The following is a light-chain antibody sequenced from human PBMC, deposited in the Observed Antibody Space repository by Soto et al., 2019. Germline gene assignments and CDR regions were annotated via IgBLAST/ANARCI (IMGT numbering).Light chain of an antibody. CDR3: SSCGDNNSYV. CDR1: SSDVGGYNC. J-gene: IGLJ1*01. Sequence: QSALTQPPSASGSPGQSVTISCTGTSSDVGGYNCVSWYQQHPGKVPKLMISEVNNRPSGVPDRFSGSKSGNTASLTVSGLQAEDEADYYCSSCGDNNSYVFGTGTKVTVL. CDR2: EVN. V-gene: IGLV2-8*01.